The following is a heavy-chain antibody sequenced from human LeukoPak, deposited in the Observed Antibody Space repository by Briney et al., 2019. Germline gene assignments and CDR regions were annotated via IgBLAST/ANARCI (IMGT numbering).Heavy chain of an antibody. CDR2: ISSSGSTI. CDR3: VRDMNTVTTCYLHH. CDR1: GFTFSSYE. Sequence: PGGSLRLSCAASGFTFSSYEMNWVRQAPGKGLEWVSYISSSGSTIYYADSVKGRFTISRDDAENSLYLQMNSLRVDDTALYYCVRDMNTVTTCYLHHWGQGTLVTVSS. V-gene: IGHV3-48*03. D-gene: IGHD4-17*01. J-gene: IGHJ1*01.